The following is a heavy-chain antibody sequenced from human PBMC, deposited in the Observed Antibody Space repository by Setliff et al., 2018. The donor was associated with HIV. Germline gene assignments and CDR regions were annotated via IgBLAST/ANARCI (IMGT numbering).Heavy chain of an antibody. J-gene: IGHJ3*02. CDR2: ISAYNGNT. CDR1: GYTFTRYG. V-gene: IGHV1-18*01. Sequence: ASVKVSCKASGYTFTRYGISWVRQAPGQGLEWMGWISAYNGNTNYAQKLQGRVTMTTDTSTSTAYMELRSLRSDDTAVYYCARVELQFLEWPRGDAFDIWGQGTMVTVSS. CDR3: ARVELQFLEWPRGDAFDI. D-gene: IGHD3-3*01.